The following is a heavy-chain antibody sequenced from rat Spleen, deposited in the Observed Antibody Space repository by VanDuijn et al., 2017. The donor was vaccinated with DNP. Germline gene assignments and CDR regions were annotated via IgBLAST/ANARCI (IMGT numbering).Heavy chain of an antibody. CDR2: ISYDGSST. V-gene: IGHV5-7*01. CDR1: QFTFSNYD. D-gene: IGHD1-6*01. J-gene: IGHJ2*01. Sequence: EVQLVESGGGLVQPGRSMKLSCAASQFTFSNYDMAWVRQAPKKGLEWVATISYDGSSTYYRDSVKGRFTISRDNAQNTLYLQMSKLGSEDTAIYYCARAWIRDYWGQGVMVTVSS. CDR3: ARAWIRDY.